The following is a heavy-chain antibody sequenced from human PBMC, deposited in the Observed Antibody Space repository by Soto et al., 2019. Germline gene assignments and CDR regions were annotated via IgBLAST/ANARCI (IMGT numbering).Heavy chain of an antibody. V-gene: IGHV2-5*02. CDR3: ARPYSSSWYGGAFDY. CDR1: GFSLSTSGVG. D-gene: IGHD6-13*01. CDR2: IYWDDDK. Sequence: QITLKESGPTLVKPTQTLTLTCTFSGFSLSTSGVGVGWIRQPPGKALEWLALIYWDDDKRYSPSLKSRLTITKDPSKPQVVLTMTNMDPVDTATYYCARPYSSSWYGGAFDYWGQGTLVTVSS. J-gene: IGHJ4*02.